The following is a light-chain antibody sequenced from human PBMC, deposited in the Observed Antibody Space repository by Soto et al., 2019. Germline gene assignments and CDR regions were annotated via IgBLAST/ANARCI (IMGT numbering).Light chain of an antibody. CDR1: QSISGA. Sequence: VMTQSPAALSVSPGGRATLSCRASQSISGALAWYQQKPGQAPRLLIYGASTRATSFPARFSGSGSGTDFTLTISSLQSEDFAVYYCQQYNNWPPGSTFGGGTKVDI. J-gene: IGKJ4*01. CDR3: QQYNNWPPGST. CDR2: GAS. V-gene: IGKV3-15*01.